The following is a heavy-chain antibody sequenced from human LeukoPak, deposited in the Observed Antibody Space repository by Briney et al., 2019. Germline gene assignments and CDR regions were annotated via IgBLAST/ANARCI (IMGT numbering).Heavy chain of an antibody. CDR3: ARSGGYSSSWSL. J-gene: IGHJ4*02. Sequence: SETLSLTCAVSGGSISTYYWNWIRQPPGKGLEWIGYIYYTGSTNYNPSLKSRVTISVDTSKNQFSLKLSSVTAADTAVYYCARSGGYSSSWSLWGQGTLVTVSS. V-gene: IGHV4-59*01. CDR1: GGSISTYY. CDR2: IYYTGST. D-gene: IGHD6-13*01.